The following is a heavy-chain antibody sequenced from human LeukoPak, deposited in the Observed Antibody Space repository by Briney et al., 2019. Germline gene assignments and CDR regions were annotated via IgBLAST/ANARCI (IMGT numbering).Heavy chain of an antibody. CDR3: ARGTIVATRFDH. CDR2: IYYTGST. Sequence: SETLSLTCTVSGGSVNSGSYYWSWIRPPPGKGLEWIGCIYYTGSTNYNPSLKSRVTISVYTSKNHFSLKLYSVTAADTAMYYCARGTIVATRFDHWGQGTLVTVSS. V-gene: IGHV4-61*03. D-gene: IGHD5-12*01. CDR1: GGSVNSGSYY. J-gene: IGHJ4*02.